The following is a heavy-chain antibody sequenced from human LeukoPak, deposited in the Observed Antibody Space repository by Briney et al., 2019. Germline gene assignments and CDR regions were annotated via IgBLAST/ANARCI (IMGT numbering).Heavy chain of an antibody. CDR3: ARGPLQLWFQVHYYMDV. D-gene: IGHD5-18*01. CDR2: INLSGST. CDR1: GASISSGSYY. V-gene: IGHV4-39*07. J-gene: IGHJ6*03. Sequence: SQTLSLTCTVSGASISSGSYYWTWIRQPPGKGLEWIGEINLSGSTNYNPSLKSRVTISVDTSKNQFSLKLSSVTAADTAVYYCARGPLQLWFQVHYYMDVWGKGTTVTVSS.